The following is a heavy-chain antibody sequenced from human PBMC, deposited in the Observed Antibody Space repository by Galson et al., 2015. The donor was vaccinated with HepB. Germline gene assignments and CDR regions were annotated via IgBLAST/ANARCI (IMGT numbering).Heavy chain of an antibody. CDR3: ARGLLRYFDWLSTDYYYCGFDV. V-gene: IGHV4-4*02. J-gene: IGHJ6*02. CDR1: GGSISSSDW. D-gene: IGHD3-9*01. Sequence: ETLSLTCAVSGGSISSSDWWSWVRQPPGKGLEWIGEIYHSGSTNYNPSLKSRVTISVDKSKNQFSLKLTSVTAADTAVYYCARGLLRYFDWLSTDYYYCGFDVWGQGTLVTVSS. CDR2: IYHSGST.